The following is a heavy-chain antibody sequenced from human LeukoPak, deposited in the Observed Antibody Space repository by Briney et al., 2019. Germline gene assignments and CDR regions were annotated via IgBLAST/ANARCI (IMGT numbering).Heavy chain of an antibody. Sequence: SVKVSCKASGGTFSSYAISWVRRAPGQGLEWMGGIIPIFGTANYAQKFQGRVTITAGKSTSTAYMELSSLRSEDTAVYYCAREGALELRRDAFDIWGQGTMVTVSS. V-gene: IGHV1-69*06. D-gene: IGHD1-7*01. CDR1: GGTFSSYA. CDR3: AREGALELRRDAFDI. J-gene: IGHJ3*02. CDR2: IIPIFGTA.